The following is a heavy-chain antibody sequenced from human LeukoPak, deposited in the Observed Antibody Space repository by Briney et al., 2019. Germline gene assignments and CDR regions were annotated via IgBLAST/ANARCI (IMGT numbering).Heavy chain of an antibody. Sequence: TSETLSLTCTVSGYSISSGYYWGWIRQPPGKGLEWIGSIYHSGSTYYNPSLKSRVTISVDTSKNQFSLKLSSVTAADTAVYYCASHMIVVANFDYWGQGTLVTVSS. CDR2: IYHSGST. J-gene: IGHJ4*02. CDR3: ASHMIVVANFDY. CDR1: GYSISSGYY. V-gene: IGHV4-38-2*02. D-gene: IGHD3-22*01.